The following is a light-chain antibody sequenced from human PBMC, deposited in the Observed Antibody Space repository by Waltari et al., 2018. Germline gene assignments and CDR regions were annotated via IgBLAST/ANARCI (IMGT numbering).Light chain of an antibody. J-gene: IGLJ2*01. Sequence: QSALTQPAPVSGSPGQSITISCTGTSSDVGRYDLVSWYQQHPGKAPKAMIDEVSKRPSGVSNRFSGSKFGNTASLTISGLQAEDEADYYCCSYAGSSAVVFGGGTKLTVL. CDR2: EVS. CDR1: SSDVGRYDL. CDR3: CSYAGSSAVV. V-gene: IGLV2-23*02.